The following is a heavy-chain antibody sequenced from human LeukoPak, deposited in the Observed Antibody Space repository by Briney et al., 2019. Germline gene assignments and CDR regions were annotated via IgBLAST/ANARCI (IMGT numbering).Heavy chain of an antibody. CDR3: GKTDIYFNPIDY. CDR1: GVSISSSEW. Sequence: SETLSLTCAVSGVSISSSEWWIWVRQPPGQGLEWIGEIHRAGRTRYNPSLKSRVTMSMDYSKNQFSLNVSSVTAADTAIYYCGKTDIYFNPIDYWGPGSLVTVSS. CDR2: IHRAGRT. D-gene: IGHD3-9*01. V-gene: IGHV4-4*02. J-gene: IGHJ4*02.